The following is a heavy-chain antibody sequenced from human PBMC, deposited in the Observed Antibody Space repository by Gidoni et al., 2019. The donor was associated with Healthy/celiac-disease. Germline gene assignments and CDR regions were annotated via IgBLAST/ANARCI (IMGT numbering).Heavy chain of an antibody. Sequence: EVQLVESGGGLVQPGRSLRRSWAAPGFTFVDYAMHWVRQAPWKGLEWVSGISWNSGSIGYADSVKGRFTISRDNAKNSLYLQMNSLRAEDTALYYCAKGGGVDTATYYYGMDVWGQGTTVTVSS. CDR3: AKGGGVDTATYYYGMDV. D-gene: IGHD5-18*01. CDR1: GFTFVDYA. V-gene: IGHV3-9*01. CDR2: ISWNSGSI. J-gene: IGHJ6*02.